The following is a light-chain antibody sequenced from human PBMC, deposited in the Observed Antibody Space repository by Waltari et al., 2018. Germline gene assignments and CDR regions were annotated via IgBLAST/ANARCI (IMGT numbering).Light chain of an antibody. V-gene: IGKV1-5*03. CDR2: KAS. CDR3: QQYQHYPLT. CDR1: QSINNG. Sequence: DIQMTQSPSTLSVSVGDRVTITCRASQSINNGLAWYQQKPGKAPKVLIYKASSLESGVPSRFSGSVSGTEFTLTISSLQPDDFATYYCQQYQHYPLTFGQGTKVEIK. J-gene: IGKJ1*01.